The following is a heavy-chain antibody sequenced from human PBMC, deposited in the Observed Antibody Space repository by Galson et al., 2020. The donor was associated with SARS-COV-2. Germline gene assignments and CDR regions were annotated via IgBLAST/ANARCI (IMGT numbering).Heavy chain of an antibody. J-gene: IGHJ6*02. Sequence: ASVKVSCKASGSTFTSYAMNWVRQAPGQGLEWMGWINTNTGNPTYAQGFTGRFVFSLDTSVSTAYLQISSLKAEDTAVYYCARAGLLWFGELLPDYYYGMDVWGQGTTVTVSS. V-gene: IGHV7-4-1*02. D-gene: IGHD3-10*01. CDR3: ARAGLLWFGELLPDYYYGMDV. CDR1: GSTFTSYA. CDR2: INTNTGNP.